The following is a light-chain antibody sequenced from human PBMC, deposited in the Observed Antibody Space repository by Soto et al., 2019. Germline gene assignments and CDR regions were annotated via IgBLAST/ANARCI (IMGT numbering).Light chain of an antibody. CDR2: GAS. CDR1: QGISRT. Sequence: EIVMTQSPATLSLSPGETATLSCRASQGISRTLAWYQHKPGQAPRLLFYGASTRATGVPARFSGSGSGTEFTLTISSLQSEDSAFYYCQHYNHWPQLSFGGGTKVDIK. CDR3: QHYNHWPQLS. J-gene: IGKJ4*01. V-gene: IGKV3-15*01.